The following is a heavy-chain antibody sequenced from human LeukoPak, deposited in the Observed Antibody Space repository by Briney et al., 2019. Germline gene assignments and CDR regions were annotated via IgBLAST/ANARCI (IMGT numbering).Heavy chain of an antibody. CDR3: ARVPLDIVVVPAAGGRGFYFDY. J-gene: IGHJ4*02. V-gene: IGHV1-69*13. CDR2: IIPIFGTV. Sequence: SVKVSCKASGGTFSSYAISWVRQAPGQGLEWMGGIIPIFGTVNYAQKFQGRVTITADESTSKAYMELSSLRSEDTAVYYCARVPLDIVVVPAAGGRGFYFDYWGQGTLVTVSS. D-gene: IGHD2-2*01. CDR1: GGTFSSYA.